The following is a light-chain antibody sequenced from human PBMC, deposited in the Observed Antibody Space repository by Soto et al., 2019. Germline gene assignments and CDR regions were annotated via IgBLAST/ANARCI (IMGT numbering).Light chain of an antibody. CDR3: QQLNSYPLT. CDR1: QGISNY. CDR2: AAS. Sequence: DIQLTQSPSFLPASVGDRATITCRASQGISNYLAWYQQKPGKAPGLLMYAASTLQRGVSSRFSGSGSGTEFTLTIRNLQPEDFATYYCQQLNSYPLTFGGGTKVEIK. J-gene: IGKJ4*01. V-gene: IGKV1-9*01.